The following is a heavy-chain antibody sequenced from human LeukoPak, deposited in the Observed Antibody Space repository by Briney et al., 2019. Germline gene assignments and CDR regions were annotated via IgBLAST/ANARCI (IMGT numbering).Heavy chain of an antibody. J-gene: IGHJ4*02. CDR1: GFTFDDFG. CDR3: AKAYSGSYGDYFDY. Sequence: GGSLRLSCAASGFTFDDFGMSWVRQAPGKGLEWVSGITWNGGSTGYADSVKGRFTISRDNSKNTLYLQMNSLRAEDTAVYYCAKAYSGSYGDYFDYWGQGTLVTVSS. D-gene: IGHD1-26*01. CDR2: ITWNGGST. V-gene: IGHV3-20*04.